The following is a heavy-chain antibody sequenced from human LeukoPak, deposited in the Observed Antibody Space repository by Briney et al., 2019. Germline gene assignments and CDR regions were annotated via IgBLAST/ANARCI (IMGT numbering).Heavy chain of an antibody. J-gene: IGHJ3*02. D-gene: IGHD2-2*01. V-gene: IGHV1-69*05. CDR2: IIPIFGTA. CDR1: GGXFXSYA. CDR3: ASHKYCSSTSCYAFDI. Sequence: KVSCKAXGGXFXSYAISWVRQAPGQGLEWMGGIIPIFGTANYAQRFQGRVTMTTDTSTSTAYMELRSLRSDDTAVYYCASHKYCSSTSCYAFDIWGQGTMVTVSS.